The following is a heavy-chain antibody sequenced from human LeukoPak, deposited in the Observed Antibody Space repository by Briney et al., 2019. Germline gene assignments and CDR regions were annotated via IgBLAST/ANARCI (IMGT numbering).Heavy chain of an antibody. CDR2: IRYDGSNK. CDR3: AKDLYYYDSSGYYRFDY. CDR1: GFTFSSYG. D-gene: IGHD3-22*01. Sequence: GGSLRLSCAASGFTFSSYGMHWVRQAPGKGLEWVAFIRYDGSNKYYADSVKGRFTISRDNSKNTLYLQMNSLRAEDTAVCYCAKDLYYYDSSGYYRFDYWGQGTLVTVSS. V-gene: IGHV3-30*02. J-gene: IGHJ4*02.